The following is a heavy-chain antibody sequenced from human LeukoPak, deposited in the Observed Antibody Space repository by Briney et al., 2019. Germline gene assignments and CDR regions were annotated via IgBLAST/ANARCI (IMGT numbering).Heavy chain of an antibody. D-gene: IGHD5-12*01. CDR3: ASDYDSGY. CDR2: INQDGSEK. V-gene: IGHV3-7*01. CDR1: GFTFSRYW. J-gene: IGHJ4*02. Sequence: GRSLRLSCVASGFTFSRYWMNWVRQAPGKGLEWVANINQDGSEKNYVDSVKGRFTISRDNAKNSLYLQMNSLRAEDTAVYYCASDYDSGYWGQGTLVTVSS.